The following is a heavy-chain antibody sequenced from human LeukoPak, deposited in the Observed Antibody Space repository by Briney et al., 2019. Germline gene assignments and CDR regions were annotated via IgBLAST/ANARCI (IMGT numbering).Heavy chain of an antibody. J-gene: IGHJ4*02. D-gene: IGHD3-22*01. CDR2: ISASSSYI. V-gene: IGHV3-21*01. Sequence: PGGSLRLSCAASGFTFSTYTMNWVRQAPGKGLEWVSSISASSSYIYYADSVKGRFTISRDNARNSLYLQMDTLRAEDTAVYYCARGRTHYYDSTGFYSYWGQGTLVTVSS. CDR3: ARGRTHYYDSTGFYSY. CDR1: GFTFSTYT.